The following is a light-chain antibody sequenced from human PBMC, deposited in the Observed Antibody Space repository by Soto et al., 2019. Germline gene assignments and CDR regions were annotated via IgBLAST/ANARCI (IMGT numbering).Light chain of an antibody. J-gene: IGKJ4*01. CDR2: GAS. CDR3: QQGTDLLVIR. V-gene: IGKV3-15*01. CDR1: QSVSSN. Sequence: EIPMTDYPAKLSLSKRQRSTLSCRASQSVSSNLAWYRLKPGQAPRLLIYGASTRATGIPARFSGSGSGTEFTLTISSLQSEDFAVCDCQQGTDLLVIRFG.